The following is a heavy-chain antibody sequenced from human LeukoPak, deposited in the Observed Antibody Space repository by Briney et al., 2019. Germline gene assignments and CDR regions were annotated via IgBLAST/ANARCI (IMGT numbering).Heavy chain of an antibody. J-gene: IGHJ6*03. CDR2: IYYSGST. V-gene: IGHV4-30-4*08. CDR3: ARGVSRYSYGYYYYYYMDV. Sequence: PSQTLSLTCTVSGGSISSGDYYWSWIRQPPGKGLEWIGYIYYSGSTYYNPSLKSRVTISVDTSKNQFSLKLSSVTAADTDVYYCARGVSRYSYGYYYYYYMDVWGKGTTVTVSS. CDR1: GGSISSGDYY. D-gene: IGHD5-18*01.